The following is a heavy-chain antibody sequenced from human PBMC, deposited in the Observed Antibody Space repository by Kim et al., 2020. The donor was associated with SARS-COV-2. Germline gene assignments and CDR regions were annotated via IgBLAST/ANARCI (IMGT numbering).Heavy chain of an antibody. V-gene: IGHV4-59*08. Sequence: SETLSLTCTVSGGSISSYYWSWIRQPPGKGLEWIGYIYYSGSTNYNPSLKSRVTISVDTSKNQFSLKLSSVTAADTAVYYCARKYSSGWHGNWFDPWGQGTLVTVSS. J-gene: IGHJ5*02. CDR3: ARKYSSGWHGNWFDP. D-gene: IGHD6-19*01. CDR2: IYYSGST. CDR1: GGSISSYY.